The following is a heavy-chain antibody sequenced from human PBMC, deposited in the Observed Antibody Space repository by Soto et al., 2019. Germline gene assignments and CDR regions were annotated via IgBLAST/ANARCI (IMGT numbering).Heavy chain of an antibody. CDR1: GGSISSYY. D-gene: IGHD1-26*01. V-gene: IGHV4-59*01. CDR3: ARAQSVSGSYYWFDP. J-gene: IGHJ5*02. Sequence: SETLSLTCTVSGGSISSYYWSWIRQPPGKGLEWIGYIYYSGSTNYNPSLKSRVTISVDTSKNQFSLKLSSVTAADTAVYYCARAQSVSGSYYWFDPWGQGTLVTVSS. CDR2: IYYSGST.